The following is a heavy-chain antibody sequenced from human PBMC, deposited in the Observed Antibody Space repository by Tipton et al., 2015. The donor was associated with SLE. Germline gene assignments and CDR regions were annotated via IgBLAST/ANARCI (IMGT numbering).Heavy chain of an antibody. CDR3: ARIPAVAGTGVAY. J-gene: IGHJ4*02. V-gene: IGHV4-34*01. Sequence: LRLSCADSGLLFRTYWMSWIRQAPGKGLEWIGEINHGGGTHYNPSLESRVSISIDTSENHFSLKLTSVTAADTAVYYCARIPAVAGTGVAYWGQGTLVTVS. D-gene: IGHD6-19*01. CDR2: INHGGGT. CDR1: GLLFRTYW.